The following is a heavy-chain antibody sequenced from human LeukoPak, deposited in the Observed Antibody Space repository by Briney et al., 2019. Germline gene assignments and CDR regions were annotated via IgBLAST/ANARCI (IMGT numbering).Heavy chain of an antibody. CDR3: ARGPNYYDSSGSQYFQH. J-gene: IGHJ1*01. CDR1: GYTFTSYD. V-gene: IGHV1-8*03. CDR2: MNPNSGNT. D-gene: IGHD3-22*01. Sequence: ASVKVSCKASGYTFTSYDINWVRQATGQGLEWMGWMNPNSGNTGYAQKFQGRVTITRNTSISTAYMELSSLRSEDTAVYYCARGPNYYDSSGSQYFQHWGQGTLVTVSS.